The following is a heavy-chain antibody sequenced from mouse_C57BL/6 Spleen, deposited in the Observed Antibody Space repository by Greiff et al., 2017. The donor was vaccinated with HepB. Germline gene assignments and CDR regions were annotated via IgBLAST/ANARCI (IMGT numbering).Heavy chain of an antibody. D-gene: IGHD1-1*01. V-gene: IGHV14-4*01. CDR1: GFNIKDDY. J-gene: IGHJ3*01. Sequence: VQLQQSGAELVRPGASVKLSCTASGFNIKDDYMHWVKQRPEQGLEWIGWIDPENGDTEYASKFQGKATITADTSSNTAYLQLSSLTSEDTAVYYCTTWELLLRYGFAYWGQGTLVTVSA. CDR3: TTWELLLRYGFAY. CDR2: IDPENGDT.